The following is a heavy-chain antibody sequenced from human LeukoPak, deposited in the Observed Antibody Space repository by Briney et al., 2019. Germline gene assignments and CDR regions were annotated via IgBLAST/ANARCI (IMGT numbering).Heavy chain of an antibody. CDR3: ARIVEMATPSDY. J-gene: IGHJ4*02. Sequence: GGSLRLSCAASGFAFNNYAMSWVRQAPGTGLEWVANINRDGSAKFYVDSVKGRFTISRDNAKNSLCLQMNSLRAEDTAVYYCARIVEMATPSDYWGQGTLVTVSS. D-gene: IGHD5-24*01. CDR2: INRDGSAK. CDR1: GFAFNNYA. V-gene: IGHV3-7*05.